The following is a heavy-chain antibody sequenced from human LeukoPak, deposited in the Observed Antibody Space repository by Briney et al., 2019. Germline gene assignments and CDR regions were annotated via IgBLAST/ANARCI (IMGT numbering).Heavy chain of an antibody. CDR2: ISGSGGST. D-gene: IGHD7-27*01. J-gene: IGHJ4*02. V-gene: IGHV3-23*01. Sequence: GGSLRLSCAASGFTFSTYAMSWVRQAPGKGLEWVSGISGSGGSTYYADSVKGRFTIPRDNSKNTLYLQINSLRAEDTAVYYCAKDLNWGGRWGQGTLVTVSS. CDR1: GFTFSTYA. CDR3: AKDLNWGGR.